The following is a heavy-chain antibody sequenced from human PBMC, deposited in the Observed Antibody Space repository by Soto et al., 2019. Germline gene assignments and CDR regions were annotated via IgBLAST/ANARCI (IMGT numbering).Heavy chain of an antibody. D-gene: IGHD6-19*01. CDR2: ISSSSINI. V-gene: IGHV3-48*04. Sequence: GGSLRLSCAASGFTFSSYSMNWVRQAPGKGLEWVSYISSSSININYADSVKGRVTISRDNANYSLDLQMNSLRAEDTAMYYCARDMYSSDYFVKWFEPWGQGTLVTVSS. CDR3: ARDMYSSDYFVKWFEP. CDR1: GFTFSSYS. J-gene: IGHJ5*02.